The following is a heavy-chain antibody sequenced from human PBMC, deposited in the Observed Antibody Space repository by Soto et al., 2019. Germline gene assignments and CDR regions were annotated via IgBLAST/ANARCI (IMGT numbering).Heavy chain of an antibody. D-gene: IGHD6-13*01. CDR3: ARGAAAGNDLGYKLFFSTFCYGMDV. CDR1: GYTFTGYY. Sequence: ASVKVSCKASGYTFTGYYMHWVRQAPGQGLEWMGWINPNSGGTNYAQKFQGRVTMTRDTSISTAYMELSRLRSDDTAVYYCARGAAAGNDLGYKLFFSTFCYGMDVWGQGTTVTVSS. J-gene: IGHJ6*02. V-gene: IGHV1-2*02. CDR2: INPNSGGT.